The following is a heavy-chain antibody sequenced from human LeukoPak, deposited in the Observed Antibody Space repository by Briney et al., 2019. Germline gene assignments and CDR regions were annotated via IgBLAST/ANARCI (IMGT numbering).Heavy chain of an antibody. D-gene: IGHD3-22*01. CDR2: IWYDGSNK. CDR3: ARDGNGYYDSSGSPDY. J-gene: IGHJ4*02. V-gene: IGHV3-33*01. CDR1: GFTFSSYG. Sequence: GGSLRLSCAASGFTFSSYGMHWVRQAPGKGLEWVAVIWYDGSNKYYADSVKGRFTISRDNSKNTLYLQMNSLRAEDTAVYYCARDGNGYYDSSGSPDYWGQGTLATVSS.